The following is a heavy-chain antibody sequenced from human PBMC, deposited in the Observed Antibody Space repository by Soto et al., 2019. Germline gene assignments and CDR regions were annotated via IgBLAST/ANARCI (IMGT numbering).Heavy chain of an antibody. CDR1: GFPFSDYY. Sequence: PGGSLRLSCAASGFPFSDYYMSWIRQAPGKGLEWVSYISSSSSYTNYADSVKGRFTISRDNAKNSLYLQMNSLRAEDTAVYYCARDSSDGVDYWGQGTLVTVSS. J-gene: IGHJ4*02. D-gene: IGHD2-21*02. CDR2: ISSSSSYT. CDR3: ARDSSDGVDY. V-gene: IGHV3-11*06.